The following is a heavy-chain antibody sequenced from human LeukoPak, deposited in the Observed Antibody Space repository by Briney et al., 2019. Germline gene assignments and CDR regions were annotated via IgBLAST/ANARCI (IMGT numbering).Heavy chain of an antibody. CDR3: ARRFRDSSSYPPGPYYFDY. CDR2: GDYSGGT. CDR1: GDSFTSVTDY. Sequence: SETLSLTCTVSGDSFTSVTDYWAWIRQPPGKGLEWIATGDYSGGTYYNPSLESRVAISADMSKNQFSLKLSSVTAADTAVYYCARRFRDSSSYPPGPYYFDYWGQGTLVAVSS. V-gene: IGHV4-39*01. J-gene: IGHJ4*02. D-gene: IGHD6-6*01.